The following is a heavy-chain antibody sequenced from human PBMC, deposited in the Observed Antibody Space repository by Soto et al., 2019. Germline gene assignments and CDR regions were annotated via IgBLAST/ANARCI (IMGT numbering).Heavy chain of an antibody. CDR2: IYYSGST. D-gene: IGHD5-12*01. J-gene: IGHJ6*03. V-gene: IGHV4-59*01. CDR1: GGSISSYY. CDR3: ARVWGPPAKIVATGYYYMDV. Sequence: SETLSLTCTVSGGSISSYYWSWIRQPPGKGLEWIGYIYYSGSTNYNPSLKSRVTISVDTSKNQFSLKLSSVTAADTAVYYCARVWGPPAKIVATGYYYMDVWGKGTTVTVSS.